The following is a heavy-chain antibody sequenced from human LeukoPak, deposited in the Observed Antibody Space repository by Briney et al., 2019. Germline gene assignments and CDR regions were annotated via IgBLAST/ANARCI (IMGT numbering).Heavy chain of an antibody. D-gene: IGHD2-2*02. CDR2: ISAYNGNT. CDR3: ARDLGPGYCSSTSCYNMVAFDI. J-gene: IGHJ3*02. V-gene: IGHV1-18*01. CDR1: GYTFTSYG. Sequence: ASVKVSCKASGYTFTSYGISWVRQAPGQGLEWMGWISAYNGNTNYAQKLQGRVTMTTDTSTSTAYMELRSLRSDDTAVYYCARDLGPGYCSSTSCYNMVAFDIWGQGTMVTVSS.